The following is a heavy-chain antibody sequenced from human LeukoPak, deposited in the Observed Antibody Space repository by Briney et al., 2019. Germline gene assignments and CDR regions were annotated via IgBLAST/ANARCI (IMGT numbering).Heavy chain of an antibody. Sequence: PGGSLRLSCAASGFTFSDYYMSWIRQAPGKGLEWVSSISSSSSYIYYADSVKGRFTISRDNAKNSLYLQMNSLRAEDTAVYYCARDDSSSWNTYDYWGQGTLVTVSS. D-gene: IGHD6-13*01. CDR2: ISSSSSYI. V-gene: IGHV3-11*01. J-gene: IGHJ4*02. CDR1: GFTFSDYY. CDR3: ARDDSSSWNTYDY.